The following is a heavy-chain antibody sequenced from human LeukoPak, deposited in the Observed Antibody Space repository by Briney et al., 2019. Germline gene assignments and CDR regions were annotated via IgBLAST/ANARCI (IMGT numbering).Heavy chain of an antibody. CDR1: GYSISSGYY. CDR2: IYNSGNT. Sequence: SETLSLTCNVSGYSISSGYYWAWIRPARGKGVEWIGIIYNSGNTHYNPSLKGRVTISVDKAKNDFYLQLSSVAAADTALYYCAIHMNPTLYFYYWGQGTLVTVSS. V-gene: IGHV4-38-2*02. J-gene: IGHJ4*02. D-gene: IGHD2-21*01. CDR3: AIHMNPTLYFYY.